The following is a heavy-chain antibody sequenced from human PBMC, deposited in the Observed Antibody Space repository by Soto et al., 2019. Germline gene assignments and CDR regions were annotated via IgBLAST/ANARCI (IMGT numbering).Heavy chain of an antibody. D-gene: IGHD2-15*01. CDR3: AGSRGFGFDF. Sequence: QVQLVQSGDELKKPGASVKVSCKASDYTFNSYGISWVRQAPGQGLEWMGWLSGYNGDIKYAQKFQGRVTMTTDISTSTVYMELRSLSSDETAVYFCAGSRGFGFDFWGQGTLVTVSS. CDR1: DYTFNSYG. V-gene: IGHV1-18*01. J-gene: IGHJ4*02. CDR2: LSGYNGDI.